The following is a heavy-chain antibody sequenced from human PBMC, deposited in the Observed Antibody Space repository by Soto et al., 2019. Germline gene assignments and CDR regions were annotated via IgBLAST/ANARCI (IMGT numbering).Heavy chain of an antibody. J-gene: IGHJ6*03. CDR3: AKYSVVAATWDYYYYMDV. V-gene: IGHV3-23*01. D-gene: IGHD2-15*01. CDR2: ISGSGGST. CDR1: GFTFSSYA. Sequence: GGSLRLSCAASGFTFSSYAMSWVRQAPGKGLEWVSAISGSGGSTYYADSVKGRFTISRDNSKNTLYLQMNSLRAEDTAVYYCAKYSVVAATWDYYYYMDVWGKGTTVTVSS.